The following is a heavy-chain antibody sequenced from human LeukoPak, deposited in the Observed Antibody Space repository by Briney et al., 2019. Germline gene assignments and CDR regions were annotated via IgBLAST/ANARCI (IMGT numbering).Heavy chain of an antibody. Sequence: PSETLSLTCTFSGGSVNSHFCSWVRHSPGKELEWIGYYYYGGSTLYNPSLSSRVTISVDASKNHFFLRLNSVTATDTGVYYCAIMGSAYGNAFDVWGQGTMVTVSP. D-gene: IGHD3-3*01. V-gene: IGHV4-59*02. CDR3: AIMGSAYGNAFDV. CDR2: YYYGGST. CDR1: GGSVNSHF. J-gene: IGHJ3*01.